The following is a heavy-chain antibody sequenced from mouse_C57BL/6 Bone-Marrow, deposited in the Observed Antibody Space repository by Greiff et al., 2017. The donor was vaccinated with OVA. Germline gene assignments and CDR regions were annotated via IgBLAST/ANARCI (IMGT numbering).Heavy chain of an antibody. CDR2: IYPGSGNT. D-gene: IGHD2-4*01. CDR3: ADYDKDY. J-gene: IGHJ2*01. Sequence: QVQLKESGPELVKPGASVKISCKASGYSFTSYYIHWVKQRPGQGLEWIGWIYPGSGNTKYNEKFKGKATLTADTSSSTAYMQLSSLTSEDSAVYYCADYDKDYWGQGTTLTVSS. V-gene: IGHV1-66*01. CDR1: GYSFTSYY.